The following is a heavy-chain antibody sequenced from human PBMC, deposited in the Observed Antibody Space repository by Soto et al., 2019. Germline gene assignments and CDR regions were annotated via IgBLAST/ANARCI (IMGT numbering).Heavy chain of an antibody. Sequence: ASVKVSCKASGGTFSSYAISWVRQAPGQGLEWMGGIIPIFGTANYAQKFQGRVTITADESTSTAYMELSSLRSEDTAVYYCARDLLEYSSSGHSEYWGQGTLVTVSS. J-gene: IGHJ4*02. D-gene: IGHD6-6*01. V-gene: IGHV1-69*13. CDR3: ARDLLEYSSSGHSEY. CDR2: IIPIFGTA. CDR1: GGTFSSYA.